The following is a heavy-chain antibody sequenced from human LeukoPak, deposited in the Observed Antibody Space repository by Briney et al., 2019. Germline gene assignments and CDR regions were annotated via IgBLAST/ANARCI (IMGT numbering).Heavy chain of an antibody. Sequence: PGGSLRLSCAASGFTFSSYSMNWVRQAPGKGPEWVSYISSSSTIYYADSVKGRFTISRDNAKNSLYLQMNSLRAEDTAVYYCARDSGYSSGFDYWGQGTLVTVSS. CDR3: ARDSGYSSGFDY. V-gene: IGHV3-48*01. CDR2: ISSSSTI. CDR1: GFTFSSYS. D-gene: IGHD6-19*01. J-gene: IGHJ4*02.